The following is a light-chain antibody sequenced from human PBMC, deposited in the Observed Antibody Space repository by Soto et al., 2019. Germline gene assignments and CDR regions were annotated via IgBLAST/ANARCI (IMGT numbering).Light chain of an antibody. CDR3: QQSYSTPPWT. CDR2: DAS. V-gene: IGKV3-11*01. Sequence: EIVLRQSPATLPLSPGERATLSCRASQSVSSYLAWYQQKPGQAPRLLIYDASNRATGIPARFSGSGSGTEFTLTISSLQPDDFATYYCQQSYSTPPWTFGQGTKVDIK. CDR1: QSVSSY. J-gene: IGKJ1*01.